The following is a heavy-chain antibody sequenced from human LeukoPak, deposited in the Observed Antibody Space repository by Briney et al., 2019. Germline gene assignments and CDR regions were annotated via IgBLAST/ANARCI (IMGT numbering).Heavy chain of an antibody. CDR3: ARDLNYYDSSGYGH. J-gene: IGHJ4*02. Sequence: GGSLRLSCAASGFTFSTNYMSWVRQAPGKGLEWVSVIYSGGSPYYADSVKGRLTISRDNSKNTLYLQMNSLRAEDTAVYYCARDLNYYDSSGYGHWGQGTLVTVSS. CDR2: IYSGGSP. CDR1: GFTFSTNY. V-gene: IGHV3-53*01. D-gene: IGHD3-22*01.